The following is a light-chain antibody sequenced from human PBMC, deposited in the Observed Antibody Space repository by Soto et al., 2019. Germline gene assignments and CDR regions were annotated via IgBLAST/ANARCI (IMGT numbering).Light chain of an antibody. Sequence: EIVLTQSPGTLSLSPGERATLSCRASQSVSSSQLAWYQQKPGQAPRLLIYGASTTATGIPDRFSGGGSGTVFSLTISRLEPEDFAVYYCQQFGSSPEYTFGQGTKLEVK. CDR1: QSVSSSQ. V-gene: IGKV3-20*01. CDR3: QQFGSSPEYT. CDR2: GAS. J-gene: IGKJ2*01.